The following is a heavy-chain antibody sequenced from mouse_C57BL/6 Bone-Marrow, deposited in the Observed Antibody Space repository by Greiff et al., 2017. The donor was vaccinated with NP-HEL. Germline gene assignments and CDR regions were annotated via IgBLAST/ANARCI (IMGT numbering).Heavy chain of an antibody. CDR1: GYTFTSYG. Sequence: EVQLQESGAELVRPGSSVKMSCKPSGYTFTSYGINWVKQRPGQGLEWIGYIYIGNGYTEYNEKFKGKATLTSDTSSSTAYMQLSSLTSEDSAIYFCARRRNYYGSYYFDYWGQGTTLTVSS. V-gene: IGHV1-58*01. J-gene: IGHJ2*01. CDR3: ARRRNYYGSYYFDY. CDR2: IYIGNGYT. D-gene: IGHD1-1*01.